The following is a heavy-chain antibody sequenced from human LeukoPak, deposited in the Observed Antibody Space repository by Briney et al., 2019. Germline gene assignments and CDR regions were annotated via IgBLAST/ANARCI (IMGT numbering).Heavy chain of an antibody. CDR1: GGSFSGYY. Sequence: PSETLSLTCAVYGGSFSGYYWSWIRQPPGKGLEWIGYIYYTGSTNYNPSLKSRVTISVDTSKNQLSLKLSSVTAADTAVYYCVRQDSGSYLNPLDIWGQGTVVTVSS. D-gene: IGHD1-26*01. CDR3: VRQDSGSYLNPLDI. J-gene: IGHJ3*02. V-gene: IGHV4-59*08. CDR2: IYYTGST.